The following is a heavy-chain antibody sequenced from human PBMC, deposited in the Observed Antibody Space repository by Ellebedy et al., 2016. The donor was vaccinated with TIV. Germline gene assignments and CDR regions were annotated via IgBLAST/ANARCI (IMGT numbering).Heavy chain of an antibody. J-gene: IGHJ5*02. CDR3: ARVYGAFNWFDP. D-gene: IGHD3-10*01. CDR1: GYTFTTYA. V-gene: IGHV1-3*01. Sequence: AASVKVSCKASGYTFTTYAMHWVRQAPGQRLEWRGWINAGNGNTKYSQKFQGRVTITRDTSASTAYMELSSLRSEDTAVYYCARVYGAFNWFDPWGQGTLVTVSS. CDR2: INAGNGNT.